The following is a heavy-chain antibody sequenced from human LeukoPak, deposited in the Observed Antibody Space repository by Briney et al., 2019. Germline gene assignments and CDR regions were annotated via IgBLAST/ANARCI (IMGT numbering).Heavy chain of an antibody. V-gene: IGHV1-2*02. CDR3: ARTLPVDTAMVRPPVKAFDY. D-gene: IGHD5-18*01. Sequence: GASVKVSCKASGYTFTGYYIHWVRQAPGQGLEWMGWINPNSGGTNYAQKFQGRVTMTRDTSISTAYMELSRLRSDDTAVYYCARTLPVDTAMVRPPVKAFDYWGQGTLVTVSS. CDR2: INPNSGGT. CDR1: GYTFTGYY. J-gene: IGHJ4*02.